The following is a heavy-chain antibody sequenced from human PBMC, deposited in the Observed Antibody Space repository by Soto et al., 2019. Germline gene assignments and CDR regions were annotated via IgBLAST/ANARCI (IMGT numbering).Heavy chain of an antibody. CDR2: VSKSGST. D-gene: IGHD3-22*01. CDR1: GGSVSSGSYY. CDR3: ARDDSSGYYQYGD. J-gene: IGHJ1*01. Sequence: SSETLSLTCTVSGGSVSSGSYYWSWIRQPPGKGLQWIGFVSKSGSTNYNPSLRSRVTISVDTSKNQFSLRLTSVTAADTAVYYCARDDSSGYYQYGDWRQGSLDTVAS. V-gene: IGHV4-61*01.